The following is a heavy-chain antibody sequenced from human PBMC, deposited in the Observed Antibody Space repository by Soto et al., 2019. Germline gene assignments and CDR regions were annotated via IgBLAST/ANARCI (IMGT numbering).Heavy chain of an antibody. Sequence: TLSLTCTVSGGSISSGGYYWSWIRQHPGKGLEWIGYIYYSGSTYYNPSLKSRVTISVDTSKNQFSLKLSSVTAADTAVYYCARGGTTVTTEGYYYYYGMDVWGQGTTVTVSS. CDR2: IYYSGST. CDR1: GGSISSGGYY. CDR3: ARGGTTVTTEGYYYYYGMDV. D-gene: IGHD4-17*01. J-gene: IGHJ6*02. V-gene: IGHV4-31*03.